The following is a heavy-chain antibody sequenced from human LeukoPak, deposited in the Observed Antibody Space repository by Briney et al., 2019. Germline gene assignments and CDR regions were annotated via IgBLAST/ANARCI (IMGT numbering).Heavy chain of an antibody. J-gene: IGHJ4*02. CDR3: ARDRGLSSSNGDY. D-gene: IGHD6-19*01. V-gene: IGHV1-18*01. CDR2: ISAYNGNT. Sequence: ASVKVSCKTSGYSFARFGISWVRQAPGQGLEWMGWISAYNGNTNYAQKLQGRVTMTTDTSTSTAYMELRSLRSDDTAVYYCARDRGLSSSNGDYWGQGTLVTVSS. CDR1: GYSFARFG.